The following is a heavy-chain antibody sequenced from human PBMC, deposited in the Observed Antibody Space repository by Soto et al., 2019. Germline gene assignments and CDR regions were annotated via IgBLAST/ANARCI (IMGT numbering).Heavy chain of an antibody. D-gene: IGHD4-17*01. CDR2: IIPILGIA. CDR3: ARVTTVTTGGRWFDP. V-gene: IGHV1-69*02. J-gene: IGHJ5*02. Sequence: QVQLVQSGAEVKKPGSSVKVSCKASGGTFSSYTISWVRQAPGQGLEWMGRIIPILGIANYAQKFHGRVTIPADKSTSTAYMELSSLRSEDTAVYYCARVTTVTTGGRWFDPWGQGTLVTVSS. CDR1: GGTFSSYT.